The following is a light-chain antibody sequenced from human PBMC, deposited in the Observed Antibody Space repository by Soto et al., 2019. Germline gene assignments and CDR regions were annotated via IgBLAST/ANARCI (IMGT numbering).Light chain of an antibody. CDR3: QSYDRSLSGSWV. J-gene: IGLJ3*02. CDR2: RNT. Sequence: QSVLTQPPSVSGAPGQKVTISCTGSSSNIGAAFDVHWYQQLPGTAPKLLIYRNTNRPSGVPDRFSGSKSGASASLAITGLQAEDEGVYYCQSYDRSLSGSWVFGGGTKLTVL. V-gene: IGLV1-40*01. CDR1: SSNIGAAFD.